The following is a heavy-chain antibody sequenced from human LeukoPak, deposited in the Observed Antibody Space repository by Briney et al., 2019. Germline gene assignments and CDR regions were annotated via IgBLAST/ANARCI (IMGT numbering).Heavy chain of an antibody. CDR1: GYTFTGYY. Sequence: GASVKASCKASGYTFTGYYMYWVRQAPGQGLEWMRWINPNSGGTNYAQKVQGRVTMTRDTSISTAYMELSRLRSDDTAVYYCARGYDFWSGYTTPVDYWGQGTLVTVSS. V-gene: IGHV1-2*02. CDR3: ARGYDFWSGYTTPVDY. D-gene: IGHD3-3*01. J-gene: IGHJ4*02. CDR2: INPNSGGT.